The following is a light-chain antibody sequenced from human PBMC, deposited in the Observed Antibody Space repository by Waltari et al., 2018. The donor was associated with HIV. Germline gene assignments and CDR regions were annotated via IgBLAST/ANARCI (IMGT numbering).Light chain of an antibody. Sequence: DIQMTQSPSSLSASVGERVTITCRASQGISTYLYSLQQQTAKAPNLLLFASSTLESGVPSRFFGRGAGTAFTLTITSLQPEDFATYFCHQSHSNPPFTFGHGTKVDLK. CDR1: QGISTY. J-gene: IGKJ3*01. CDR3: HQSHSNPPFT. V-gene: IGKV1-39*01. CDR2: ASS.